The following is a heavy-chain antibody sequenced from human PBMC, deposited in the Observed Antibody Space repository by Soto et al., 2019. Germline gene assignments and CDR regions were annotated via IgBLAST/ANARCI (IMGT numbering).Heavy chain of an antibody. J-gene: IGHJ4*02. Sequence: SETLSLTCTVSGGSIISGSYYWVWIRQPPGKGLEWIGSIYYSGSTYYNPSLKSRVTISVDTSKNQFSLKLSSVTAADTAVYYCASLYSSGWYVDYWGQGTLVTVSS. V-gene: IGHV4-39*01. CDR3: ASLYSSGWYVDY. CDR1: GGSIISGSYY. D-gene: IGHD6-19*01. CDR2: IYYSGST.